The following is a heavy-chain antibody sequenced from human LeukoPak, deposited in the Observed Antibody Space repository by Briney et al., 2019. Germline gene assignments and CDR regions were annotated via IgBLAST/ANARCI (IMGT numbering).Heavy chain of an antibody. CDR1: GGSISSYY. Sequence: PSETLSLTCTVSGGSISSYYWSWIRQPPGKGLEWIGYIYYSGSTNYNPSLKSRVTISVDTSKNQFSLKLSSVTAADTAVYYCARGQQLVRSYYYYGMDVWGQGTTVTVSS. CDR3: ARGQQLVRSYYYYGMDV. D-gene: IGHD6-13*01. V-gene: IGHV4-59*01. J-gene: IGHJ6*02. CDR2: IYYSGST.